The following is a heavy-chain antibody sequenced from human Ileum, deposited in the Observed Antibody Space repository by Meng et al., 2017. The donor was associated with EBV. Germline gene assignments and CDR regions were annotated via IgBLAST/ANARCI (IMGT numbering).Heavy chain of an antibody. CDR1: GGSVSSGNW. J-gene: IGHJ4*02. V-gene: IGHV4-4*02. D-gene: IGHD3-9*01. CDR3: AREGGSFDILTGYDI. CDR2: IYQSGST. Sequence: QVQRQESGPGLGKPSGTLSLTCAVSGGSVSSGNWWSWVRQSPGKGLEWIGEIYQSGSTNYNPSLESRVTISLDKSENQLSLRLTSVTAADTAVYYCAREGGSFDILTGYDIWGQGTLVTVSS.